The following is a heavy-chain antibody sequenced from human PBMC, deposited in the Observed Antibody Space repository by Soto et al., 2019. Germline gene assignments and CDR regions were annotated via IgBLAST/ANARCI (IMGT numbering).Heavy chain of an antibody. CDR3: TSLYCTNGSGNY. J-gene: IGHJ4*01. D-gene: IGHD2-8*01. Sequence: GGSLRLSCAGSGFTFSGSAIHWVRQASGKGLEWVGRIRTKPDNYATAYGASVKGRFTISRDDSKNTAYLQMNSLKTEDTAVYYCTSLYCTNGSGNYWGHGTLVTVS. CDR1: GFTFSGSA. CDR2: IRTKPDNYAT. V-gene: IGHV3-73*01.